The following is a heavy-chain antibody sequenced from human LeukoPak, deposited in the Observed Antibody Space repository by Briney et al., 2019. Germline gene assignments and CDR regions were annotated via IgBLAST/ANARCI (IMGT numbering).Heavy chain of an antibody. D-gene: IGHD3-22*01. CDR2: IKQDGSEK. CDR1: GFTFSSYW. V-gene: IGHV3-7*03. J-gene: IGHJ4*02. Sequence: GGSLRLSCAASGFTFSSYWMSWVRQAPGKGLEWVANIKQDGSEKYYVDSVKGRFTISRDNSKNTLYLQMNSLRAEDTAVYYCAKSGRKEGSSGYPRGGYYFDYWGQGTLVTVSS. CDR3: AKSGRKEGSSGYPRGGYYFDY.